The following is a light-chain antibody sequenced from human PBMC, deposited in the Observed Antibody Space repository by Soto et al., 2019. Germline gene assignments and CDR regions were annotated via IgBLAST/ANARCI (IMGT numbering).Light chain of an antibody. CDR3: ATWDDSLNAAV. CDR2: IND. Sequence: QSVLTQPPSVSGAPGQRVTISCTGSSSNIGAGYDVHWYQQPPGTVPKLLIYINDQRPSGVPARFSGSTSGTSASLAISGLQSDDEAHYYCATWDDSLNAAVFGGGTQLTVL. V-gene: IGLV1-40*01. J-gene: IGLJ7*01. CDR1: SSNIGAGYD.